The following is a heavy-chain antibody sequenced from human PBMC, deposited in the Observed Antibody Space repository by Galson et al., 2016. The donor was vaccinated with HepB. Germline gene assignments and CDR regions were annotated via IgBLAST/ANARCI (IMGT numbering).Heavy chain of an antibody. CDR3: ARVNWNYAAYYFDY. CDR2: IASDGGTK. J-gene: IGHJ4*02. D-gene: IGHD1-7*01. Sequence: SLRLSCAVSGFTFSNYALHWVRQAPGKGLYWVAVIASDGGTKYYVDSVKGRFTISRDLSKNTLYLQMNSLRAEDTAVYYCARVNWNYAAYYFDYWGQGTLVTVSS. V-gene: IGHV3-30-3*01. CDR1: GFTFSNYA.